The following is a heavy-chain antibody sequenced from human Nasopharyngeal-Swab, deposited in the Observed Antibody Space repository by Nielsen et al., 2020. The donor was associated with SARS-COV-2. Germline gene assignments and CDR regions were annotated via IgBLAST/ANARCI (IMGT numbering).Heavy chain of an antibody. J-gene: IGHJ3*02. V-gene: IGHV4-34*01. CDR3: ARSDVGYCSGGSCYPLFGAFDI. CDR2: INHSGST. D-gene: IGHD2-15*01. Sequence: WIRQPPGKGLEWIGEINHSGSTNYNPSLKSRVTISVDTSKNQFSLKLSSVTAADTAVYYCARSDVGYCSGGSCYPLFGAFDIWGQGTMVTVSS.